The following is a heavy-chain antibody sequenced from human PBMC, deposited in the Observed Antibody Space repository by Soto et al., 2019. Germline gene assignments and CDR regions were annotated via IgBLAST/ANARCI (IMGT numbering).Heavy chain of an antibody. CDR1: GYTFTSYY. Sequence: ASVKVSCKASGYTFTSYYMHWVRQAPGQGLEWMGIINPSGGSTSYAQKFQGRVTMTRDTSTSTVYMELSSLRSEDTAVYYCARSIVGATTPYYFDYWGQGTLVTVSS. V-gene: IGHV1-46*01. CDR3: ARSIVGATTPYYFDY. CDR2: INPSGGST. J-gene: IGHJ4*02. D-gene: IGHD1-26*01.